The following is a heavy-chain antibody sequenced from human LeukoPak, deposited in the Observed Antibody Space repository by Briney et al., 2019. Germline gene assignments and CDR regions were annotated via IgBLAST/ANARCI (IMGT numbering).Heavy chain of an antibody. CDR3: ARGHSVDSNPDY. V-gene: IGHV1-69*04. CDR2: IIPILGIP. CDR1: GGNFSSYA. D-gene: IGHD3-22*01. Sequence: SVNVSCKASGGNFSSYAISWVRQAPGQGLEWMGRIIPILGIPKYAQKFQGRVTITADKSTITAYMELSSLRSEHTAVYYCARGHSVDSNPDYWGQGTMVTVSS. J-gene: IGHJ4*02.